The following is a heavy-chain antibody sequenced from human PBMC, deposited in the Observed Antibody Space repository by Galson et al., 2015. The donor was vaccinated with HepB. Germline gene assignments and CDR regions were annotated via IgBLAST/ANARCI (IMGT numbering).Heavy chain of an antibody. D-gene: IGHD6-19*01. CDR1: GFTFSSYG. V-gene: IGHV3-30*18. Sequence: SLRLSCAASGFTFSSYGMHWVRQAPGKGLEWVAVISYDGNNKYYIDSVKGRFTISRDNSKNTLYLQMNSLRAEDTAVYYCAKDFGRAVAGTRAQDYWGQGTLVTVSS. J-gene: IGHJ4*02. CDR3: AKDFGRAVAGTRAQDY. CDR2: ISYDGNNK.